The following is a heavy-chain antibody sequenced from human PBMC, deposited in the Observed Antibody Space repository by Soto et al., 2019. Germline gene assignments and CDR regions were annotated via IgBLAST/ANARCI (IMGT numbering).Heavy chain of an antibody. J-gene: IGHJ4*02. CDR2: ISGTGVST. CDR1: GFTFNNYA. Sequence: EVQLLDSGGGLVQPGGSLRLSCAASGFTFNNYAMNWVRQAPGKGLEWVATISGTGVSTYYADSVKGRFTISRDNSKNTLYLQMNRLRVEDTAVYYCAKDRLGGNFDYWCQGTQVTVSS. V-gene: IGHV3-23*01. CDR3: AKDRLGGNFDY.